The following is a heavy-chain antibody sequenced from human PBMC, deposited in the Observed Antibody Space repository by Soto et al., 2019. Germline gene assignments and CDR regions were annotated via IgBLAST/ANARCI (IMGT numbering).Heavy chain of an antibody. CDR1: GGSISTDYW. J-gene: IGHJ4*02. CDR2: VHHSGTT. Sequence: SETLSLTCAVSGGSISTDYWWSWVRQAPGKALEWIGEVHHSGTTNYIQSLKSRVTMSVDKSKNQFSLELTSVAAADRAVYYCARGSVDTVDSSGFYEYWGQGTPVTVSS. V-gene: IGHV4-4*02. D-gene: IGHD3-22*01. CDR3: ARGSVDTVDSSGFYEY.